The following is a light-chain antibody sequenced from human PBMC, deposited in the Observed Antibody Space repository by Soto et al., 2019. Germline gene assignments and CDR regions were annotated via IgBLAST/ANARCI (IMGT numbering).Light chain of an antibody. CDR2: GVS. Sequence: EIVMTQSPAALSVSPGERAALSCRASQSISGELAWYQQRPGQPPRLLIYGVSTRATGVPDRFSGSGSGSDFTLTISGLQSEDFAVYYCQQGHDWPHTFGQGTRLDI. CDR3: QQGHDWPHT. J-gene: IGKJ2*01. CDR1: QSISGE. V-gene: IGKV3-15*01.